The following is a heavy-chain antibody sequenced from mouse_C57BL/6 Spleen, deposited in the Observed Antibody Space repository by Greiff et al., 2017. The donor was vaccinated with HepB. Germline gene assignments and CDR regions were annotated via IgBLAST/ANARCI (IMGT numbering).Heavy chain of an antibody. CDR2: ISSGSSTI. Sequence: VESGGGLVKPGGSLKLSCAASGFTFSDYGMHWVRQAPEKGLEWVAYISSGSSTIYYADTVKGRFTISRDNAKNTLVLQMTSLRSEDTAMYYCARGLRRGDYYAMDYGGQGTSVTVSS. V-gene: IGHV5-17*01. J-gene: IGHJ4*01. CDR3: ARGLRRGDYYAMDY. CDR1: GFTFSDYG. D-gene: IGHD2-2*01.